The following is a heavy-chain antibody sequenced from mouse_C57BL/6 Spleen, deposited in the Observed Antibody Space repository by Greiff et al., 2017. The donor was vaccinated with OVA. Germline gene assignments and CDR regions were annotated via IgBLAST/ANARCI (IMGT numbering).Heavy chain of an antibody. D-gene: IGHD1-1*01. CDR1: GFTFSSYA. CDR3: ARDPGSSYDYFDY. Sequence: EVHLVESGGGLVKPGGSLKLSCAASGFTFSSYAMSWVRQTPEKRLEWVATISDGGSYTYYPDNVKGRFTISRDNAKNNLYLQMSHLKSEDTAMYYCARDPGSSYDYFDYWGQGTTLTVSS. J-gene: IGHJ2*01. V-gene: IGHV5-4*01. CDR2: ISDGGSYT.